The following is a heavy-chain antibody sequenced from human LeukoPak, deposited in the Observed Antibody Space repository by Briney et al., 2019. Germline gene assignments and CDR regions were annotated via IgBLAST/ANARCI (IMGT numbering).Heavy chain of an antibody. Sequence: GGSLRLSCAASGFNFKNYDMTWVRQPPGKGLEWSASISASGVTTNYADSVRGRFTISRDNSNKVTYLRMNSLSAEDTAVYYCARSINYSNYLLDYWGQGTRVTVSS. CDR1: GFNFKNYD. CDR2: ISASGVTT. D-gene: IGHD4-11*01. CDR3: ARSINYSNYLLDY. J-gene: IGHJ4*02. V-gene: IGHV3-23*01.